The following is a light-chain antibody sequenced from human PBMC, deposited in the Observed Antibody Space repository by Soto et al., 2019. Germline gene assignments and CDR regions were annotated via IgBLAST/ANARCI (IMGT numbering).Light chain of an antibody. Sequence: EVVLTQSPGTLSLSPGERATLSCRASQSVGSSYLAWYQQKPGRAPRVLIYGTSSRATGIPDRFSGSGSGTDFTLTISSLQSEDFAVYYCQQYDKWPRTFGQGTKVDIK. V-gene: IGKV3-20*01. CDR2: GTS. CDR1: QSVGSSY. CDR3: QQYDKWPRT. J-gene: IGKJ1*01.